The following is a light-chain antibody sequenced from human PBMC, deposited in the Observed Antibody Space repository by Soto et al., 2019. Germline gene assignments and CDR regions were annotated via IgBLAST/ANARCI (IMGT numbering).Light chain of an antibody. J-gene: IGKJ4*01. CDR1: QTIGTW. Sequence: DIQMTQSPSTLFASVGDTVTITCRASQTIGTWLAWYQQKPAKSPKLLIYKASTLESGVPSRFSGSGSGTEFTLTISSLQADDFATYYCQQYNDISTFGEGTKVEIK. CDR3: QQYNDIST. CDR2: KAS. V-gene: IGKV1-5*03.